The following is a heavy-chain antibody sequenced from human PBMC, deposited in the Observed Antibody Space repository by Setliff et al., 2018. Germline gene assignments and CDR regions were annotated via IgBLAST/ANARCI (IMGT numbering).Heavy chain of an antibody. CDR2: IYHSGSA. CDR3: AREVGTSTSGDAFDV. D-gene: IGHD1-26*01. J-gene: IGHJ3*01. Sequence: SETLSLTCTVSGDSISSGDYFWSWIRQPPGKGLEWIAYIYHSGSAYYNPSLESRVTMSVDTSKNQFSLHLTSVTAADTAVYYCAREVGTSTSGDAFDVWGQGMMVTVS. CDR1: GDSISSGDYF. V-gene: IGHV4-30-4*08.